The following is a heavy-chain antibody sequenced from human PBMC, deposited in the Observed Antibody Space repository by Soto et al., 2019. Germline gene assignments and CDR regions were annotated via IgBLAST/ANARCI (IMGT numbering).Heavy chain of an antibody. J-gene: IGHJ6*02. Sequence: QVQLVESGGGVVQPGRSLRLSCAASGFTFSSYAMHWVRQAPCKGLEWVAVISYDGSNKYYADSVKGRFTISRDNSKKTLYLQMNSLGAEDTAVYYCARDGVGYCSSTSCHYYYYGMDVWGQGTTVTVSS. CDR3: ARDGVGYCSSTSCHYYYYGMDV. CDR1: GFTFSSYA. D-gene: IGHD2-2*01. CDR2: ISYDGSNK. V-gene: IGHV3-30-3*01.